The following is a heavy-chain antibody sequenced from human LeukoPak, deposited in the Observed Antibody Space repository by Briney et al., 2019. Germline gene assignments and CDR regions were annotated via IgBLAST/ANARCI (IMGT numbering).Heavy chain of an antibody. V-gene: IGHV3-21*01. CDR1: GVTFRSDT. J-gene: IGHJ4*02. Sequence: GGSLRLSCAASGVTFRSDTLNWVRQAPGKGLEWVSSISSGSTYMYYADSVKGRFTISRDNGKNSLYLQMNSLRVEDTAVYYCAKLAKYFYGSETFYFFEHWGQGTPVTASS. CDR2: ISSGSTYM. CDR3: AKLAKYFYGSETFYFFEH. D-gene: IGHD3-10*01.